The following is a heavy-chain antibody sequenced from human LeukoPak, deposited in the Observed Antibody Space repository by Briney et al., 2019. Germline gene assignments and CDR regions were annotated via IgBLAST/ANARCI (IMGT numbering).Heavy chain of an antibody. CDR2: ISAYSGNT. CDR3: ARDRYYDATGQVDY. J-gene: IGHJ4*02. V-gene: IGHV1-18*01. Sequence: ASVKVSCKASGYTFTSYGISWVRQAPGQGLEWMGWISAYSGNTNYAQNLQGRVTMTTDTSTSTAYMELRSLRSDDTAVYYCARDRYYDATGQVDYWGQGTLVTVSS. CDR1: GYTFTSYG. D-gene: IGHD3-22*01.